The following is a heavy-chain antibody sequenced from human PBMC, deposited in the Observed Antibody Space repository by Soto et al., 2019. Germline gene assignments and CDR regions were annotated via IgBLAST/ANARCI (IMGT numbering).Heavy chain of an antibody. CDR3: AGGADSYVYMVYYFDY. J-gene: IGHJ4*02. D-gene: IGHD5-18*01. CDR2: IIPIFGTA. Sequence: ASVKVSCKASGGTFSSYSISWVRQAPGQGREWMGGIIPIFGTANYAHKFQGRVTITADKSTSTAYMELSSLRSEDTAVYYCAGGADSYVYMVYYFDYWGQGTLVNVSS. CDR1: GGTFSSYS. V-gene: IGHV1-69*06.